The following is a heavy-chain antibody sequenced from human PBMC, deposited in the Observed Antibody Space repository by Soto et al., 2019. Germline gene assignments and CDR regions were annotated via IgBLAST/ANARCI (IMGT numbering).Heavy chain of an antibody. Sequence: LSLTCAVSGYSISSGYYWGWIRQPPGKGLEWIGSIYHSGSTYYNPSLKSRVTISVDTSKNQFSLKLSSVTAADTAVYYCARDGRPYYDFWSGYYPYYYYYGMDVWGQGTTVTVSS. J-gene: IGHJ6*02. CDR3: ARDGRPYYDFWSGYYPYYYYYGMDV. D-gene: IGHD3-3*01. CDR1: GYSISSGYY. V-gene: IGHV4-38-2*02. CDR2: IYHSGST.